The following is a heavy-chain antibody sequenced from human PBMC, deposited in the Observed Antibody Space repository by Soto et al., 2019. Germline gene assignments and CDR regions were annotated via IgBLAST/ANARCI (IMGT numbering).Heavy chain of an antibody. V-gene: IGHV3-74*01. J-gene: IGHJ6*02. CDR1: GFTFSNYG. CDR2: LNPDGTTT. CDR3: ARGVPYYDFWSGPFSGLDV. Sequence: PGGSLRLSCAASGFTFSNYGMHWVRQAPGKGLVWVSRLNPDGTTTNYADSVKGRFTISRDNAKNTLSLQMNSLRAEDTAVYYCARGVPYYDFWSGPFSGLDVWGQGTTVTVSS. D-gene: IGHD3-3*01.